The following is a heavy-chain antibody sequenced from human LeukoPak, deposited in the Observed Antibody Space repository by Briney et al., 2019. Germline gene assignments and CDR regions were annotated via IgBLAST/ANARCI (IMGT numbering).Heavy chain of an antibody. D-gene: IGHD1-20*01. CDR1: GYTFTSYG. Sequence: ASVKVSCKASGYTFTSYGISWVRQAPGQGLEWMGWISAYNGNTNYAQKLQGRVTMTTDTSTSTAYMELRSLRSDDTAVYYCARAAAITGTNWFDPWGQGTLVIVSS. CDR2: ISAYNGNT. CDR3: ARAAAITGTNWFDP. V-gene: IGHV1-18*01. J-gene: IGHJ5*02.